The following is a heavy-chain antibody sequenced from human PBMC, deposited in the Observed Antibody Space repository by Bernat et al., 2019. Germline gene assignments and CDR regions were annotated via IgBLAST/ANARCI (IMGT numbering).Heavy chain of an antibody. CDR2: ISSSSSYI. D-gene: IGHD4-17*01. CDR3: AGSQSSGDYDDAFDI. J-gene: IGHJ3*02. V-gene: IGHV3-21*05. CDR1: GFTFSSYS. Sequence: EVQLVESGGGLVKPGGSLRLSCAASGFTFSSYSMNWVRQAPGKGLEWVSYISSSSSYIYYADSVKGRFTISRDNAKNSLYLQMNSLRAEDTAVYYCAGSQSSGDYDDAFDIWDQGTMVTVSS.